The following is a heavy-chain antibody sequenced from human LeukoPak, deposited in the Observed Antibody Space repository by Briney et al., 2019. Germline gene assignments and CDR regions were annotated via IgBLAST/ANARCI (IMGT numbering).Heavy chain of an antibody. D-gene: IGHD2-8*01. Sequence: GGSLRLSCAASGFIFSSYSMNWVRQAPGKGLEWVSSISSSSSYIYYADSVKGRFTISRDNAKNSLYLQMNSLRAEDTAVYYCARGVNRLGYCTNGVCPIIYWGQGTLVTVSS. CDR3: ARGVNRLGYCTNGVCPIIY. V-gene: IGHV3-21*01. J-gene: IGHJ4*02. CDR1: GFIFSSYS. CDR2: ISSSSSYI.